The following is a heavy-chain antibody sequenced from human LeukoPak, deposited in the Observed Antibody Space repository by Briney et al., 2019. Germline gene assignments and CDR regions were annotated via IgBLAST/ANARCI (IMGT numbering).Heavy chain of an antibody. V-gene: IGHV4-39*01. CDR2: IYDSGST. J-gene: IGHJ4*02. D-gene: IGHD3-9*01. CDR3: ARGYYDVLTGHPKNFDY. Sequence: PSETLSLTCTVSGGSISSKSYYWGWLRQSPGKGLDWIGSIYDSGSTYYNPSLKSRVTISVDTSKNQFSLKLSSVTAADTALYYCARGYYDVLTGHPKNFDYWDQGILVTVSS. CDR1: GGSISSKSYY.